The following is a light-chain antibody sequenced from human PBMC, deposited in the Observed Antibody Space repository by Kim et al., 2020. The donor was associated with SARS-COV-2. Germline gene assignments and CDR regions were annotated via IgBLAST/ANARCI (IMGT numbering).Light chain of an antibody. CDR2: DVS. CDR3: QQYNISPWT. Sequence: LSPGESATLSCKASQLTATYLAWYQHRPGQAPRLLIHDVSIRASGVPDRFTGSGSGTDFTLTISRLEPEDSAVYYCQQYNISPWTFGPGTKVDIK. V-gene: IGKV3D-20*02. J-gene: IGKJ1*01. CDR1: QLTATY.